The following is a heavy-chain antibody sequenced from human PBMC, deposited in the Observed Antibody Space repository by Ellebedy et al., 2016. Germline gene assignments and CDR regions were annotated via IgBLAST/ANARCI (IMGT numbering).Heavy chain of an antibody. V-gene: IGHV4-34*01. J-gene: IGHJ4*02. Sequence: SETLSLTCAVYGGSFSGYYWSWIRQPPGKGLEWIGEINVGGNTEYKPSLKSRLTISVDAAKNHFSLKLNSVTAADTAVYYCASRRTPWNYEPDYWGQGTLVTVSS. CDR1: GGSFSGYY. D-gene: IGHD1-7*01. CDR2: INVGGNT. CDR3: ASRRTPWNYEPDY.